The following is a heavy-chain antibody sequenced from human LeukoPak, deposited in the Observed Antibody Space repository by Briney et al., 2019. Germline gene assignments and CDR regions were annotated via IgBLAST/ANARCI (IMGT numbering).Heavy chain of an antibody. Sequence: PGGSLRLSCAASGFTFSTYAMNWVRQAPGKRLEWVSSITSTSTSTYYADSVKGRFTISRDNSKNTVYLPMSSLRAEDTAVYYCAKDPVAGPSKGFYFDYWGQGTLVTVSS. D-gene: IGHD6-19*01. V-gene: IGHV3-23*01. CDR2: ITSTSTST. J-gene: IGHJ4*02. CDR3: AKDPVAGPSKGFYFDY. CDR1: GFTFSTYA.